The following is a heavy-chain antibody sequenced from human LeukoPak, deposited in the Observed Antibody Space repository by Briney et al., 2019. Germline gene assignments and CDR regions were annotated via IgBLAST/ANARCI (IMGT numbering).Heavy chain of an antibody. V-gene: IGHV4-34*01. CDR2: INHSGST. D-gene: IGHD5-24*01. J-gene: IGHJ5*02. CDR3: ARVGIRWLQRNNWFDP. CDR1: GGSISSYY. Sequence: PSETLSLTCTVSGGSISSYYWSWIRQPPGKGLEWIGEINHSGSTNYNPSLKSRVTISVDTSKNQFSLKLSSVTAADTAVYYCARVGIRWLQRNNWFDPWGQGTLVTVSS.